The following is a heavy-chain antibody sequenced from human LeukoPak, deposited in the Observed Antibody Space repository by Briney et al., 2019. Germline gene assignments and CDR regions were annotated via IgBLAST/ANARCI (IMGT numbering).Heavy chain of an antibody. CDR2: ISSSGSTI. J-gene: IGHJ6*04. Sequence: GGSLRLSCAASGFTFSSYEMNWVRQAPGKGLEWVSYISSSGSTIYYADSVKGRFTISRDNAKNSLYLQMNSLRAEDTAIYYCAELGTTMIGGVWGKGTTVTISS. V-gene: IGHV3-48*03. CDR3: AELGTTMIGGV. CDR1: GFTFSSYE. D-gene: IGHD3-10*02.